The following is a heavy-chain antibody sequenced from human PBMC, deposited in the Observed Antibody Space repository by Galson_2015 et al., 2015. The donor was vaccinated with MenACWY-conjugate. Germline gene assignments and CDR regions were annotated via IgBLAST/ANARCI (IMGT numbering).Heavy chain of an antibody. CDR3: ARDRIFGVVIGDFDY. CDR1: GFTFSSYS. CDR2: ISSSSSYI. D-gene: IGHD3-3*01. V-gene: IGHV3-21*01. J-gene: IGHJ4*02. Sequence: SLRLSCAASGFTFSSYSMNWVRQAPGKGLEWVSSISSSSSYIYYADSVKGRFTISRDNAKNSLYLQMNSLRAEDTAVYYCARDRIFGVVIGDFDYWGQGTLVTVSS.